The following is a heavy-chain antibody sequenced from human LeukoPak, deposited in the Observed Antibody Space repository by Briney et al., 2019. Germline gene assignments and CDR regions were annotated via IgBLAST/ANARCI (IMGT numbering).Heavy chain of an antibody. CDR2: IYHSGST. V-gene: IGHV4-38-2*02. Sequence: PSETLSLTCTVSGYSISSGYYWGWIRQPPGKGLEWIGSIYHSGSTYYNPSLKSRVTISVDTSKNQFSLKLSSVTAADTAVYYCARSDRHYDILTGYLFSPRFDYWGQGTLVTVSS. CDR3: ARSDRHYDILTGYLFSPRFDY. CDR1: GYSISSGYY. J-gene: IGHJ4*02. D-gene: IGHD3-9*01.